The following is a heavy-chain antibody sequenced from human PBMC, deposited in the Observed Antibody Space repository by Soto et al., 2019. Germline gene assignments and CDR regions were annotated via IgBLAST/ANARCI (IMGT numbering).Heavy chain of an antibody. Sequence: SETLSLTCTVSGGSISSSSYYWGWIRQPPGKGLEWIGSIYYSGSTYYNPSLKSRVTISVDTSKNQFSLKLSSVTAADTAVYYCACSKFRVTYYDFWSGYYYFDYWGQGTLVTVSS. CDR1: GGSISSSSYY. V-gene: IGHV4-39*01. CDR2: IYYSGST. D-gene: IGHD3-3*01. J-gene: IGHJ4*02. CDR3: ACSKFRVTYYDFWSGYYYFDY.